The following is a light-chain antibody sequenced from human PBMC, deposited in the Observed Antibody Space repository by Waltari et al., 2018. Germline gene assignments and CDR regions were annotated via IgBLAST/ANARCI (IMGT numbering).Light chain of an antibody. Sequence: QSALTQPASVSGSPGQPPTISSTGTSSDVGNYKRVSWYQQHPGKAPKLMIYAVSKRPSGVSDRFSGSKSGDMASLTISGLQPEDEAEYFCSSYAGSSKGVFGGGTKVTVL. CDR2: AVS. CDR3: SSYAGSSKGV. J-gene: IGLJ2*01. V-gene: IGLV2-23*02. CDR1: SSDVGNYKR.